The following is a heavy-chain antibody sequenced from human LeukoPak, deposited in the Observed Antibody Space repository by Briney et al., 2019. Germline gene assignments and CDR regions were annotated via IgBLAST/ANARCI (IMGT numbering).Heavy chain of an antibody. Sequence: SETLSLTCAVYGGSFSGYYWSWIRQPPGKGLEWIGEINHSGSTNYNPSLKSRVTISVDTSKNQFSLKLGSVTAADTAVYYCARSVGIQLWLRLGGGANFDYWGQGTLVTVSS. V-gene: IGHV4-34*01. J-gene: IGHJ4*02. D-gene: IGHD5-18*01. CDR3: ARSVGIQLWLRLGGGANFDY. CDR2: INHSGST. CDR1: GGSFSGYY.